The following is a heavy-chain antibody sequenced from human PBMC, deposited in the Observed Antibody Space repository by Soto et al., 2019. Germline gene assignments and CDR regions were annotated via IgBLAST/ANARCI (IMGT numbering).Heavy chain of an antibody. CDR1: GGSFSGYY. D-gene: IGHD3-3*01. Sequence: SETLSLTCAVYGGSFSGYYWSWIRQPPGKGLEWIGEINHSGSTNYNPSLKSRVTISVDTSKNQFSLKLSSVTAANTAVYYCARAYYDFWSGYWLDYYYYGMDVWGQGTTVTVSS. V-gene: IGHV4-34*01. J-gene: IGHJ6*02. CDR3: ARAYYDFWSGYWLDYYYYGMDV. CDR2: INHSGST.